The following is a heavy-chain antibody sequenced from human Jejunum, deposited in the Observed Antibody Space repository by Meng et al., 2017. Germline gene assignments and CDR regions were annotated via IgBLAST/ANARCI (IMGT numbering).Heavy chain of an antibody. CDR2: ISSGGSNE. Sequence: GESLKISCADSGLTFNAYAVYSVRQAPGEGLEWVAVISSGGSNEYYADSVKDRFTISRDNSKNTLYLQVTSLRVEDTAVYYCARDGRCAYPSPNCYSDYYYGMDVWGQGTTVTVSS. J-gene: IGHJ6*02. CDR3: ARDGRCAYPSPNCYSDYYYGMDV. CDR1: GLTFNAYA. D-gene: IGHD2-15*01. V-gene: IGHV3-30*01.